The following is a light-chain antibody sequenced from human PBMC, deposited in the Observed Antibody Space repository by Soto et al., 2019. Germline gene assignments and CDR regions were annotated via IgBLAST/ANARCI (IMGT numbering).Light chain of an antibody. J-gene: IGKJ1*01. CDR2: DAS. V-gene: IGKV3-11*01. Sequence: EIVLTQSPATLSLSPGERATLSCRASENVNSYLAWYQQRPGQAPRLLIYDASNRATGIPARFSGSGSGTDFTLTISSLEPEDFAVYYCQQRSHWLGGTFGHGTKV. CDR3: QQRSHWLGGT. CDR1: ENVNSY.